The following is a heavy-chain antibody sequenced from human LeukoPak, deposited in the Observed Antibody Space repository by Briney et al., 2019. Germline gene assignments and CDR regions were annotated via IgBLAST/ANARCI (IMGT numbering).Heavy chain of an antibody. CDR1: GFTYTDYA. J-gene: IGHJ6*03. V-gene: IGHV3-49*03. CDR2: VRGKAYGVTT. Sequence: PGGSLRLSCIASGFTYTDYAMSWFRQAPGKGLEWVGFVRGKAYGVTTEYAASVKGRFTISRDDSKSIAYLQMNSLKTEDTAVYYCTRDWLTGYYYYYMDVWGKGTTVTVSS. CDR3: TRDWLTGYYYYYMDV. D-gene: IGHD3-10*01.